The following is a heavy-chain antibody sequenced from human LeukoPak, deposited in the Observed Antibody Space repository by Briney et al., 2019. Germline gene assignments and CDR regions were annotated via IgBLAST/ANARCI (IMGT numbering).Heavy chain of an antibody. D-gene: IGHD4-17*01. J-gene: IGHJ6*03. CDR1: GFTFSSYE. Sequence: PGGSLRLSCAASGFTFSSYEMNWVRQAPGKGLEWVSYISSSGSTIYYADSVKGRFTISRDNAKNSLYLQMNSLRAEDTAVYYCARDGTVTTGYYYYYYYMDVWGKGTTVTISS. V-gene: IGHV3-48*03. CDR2: ISSSGSTI. CDR3: ARDGTVTTGYYYYYYYMDV.